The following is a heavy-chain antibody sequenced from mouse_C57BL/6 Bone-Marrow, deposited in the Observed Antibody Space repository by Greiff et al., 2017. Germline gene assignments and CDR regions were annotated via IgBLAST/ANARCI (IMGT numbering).Heavy chain of an antibody. Sequence: VQRVESGAELVRPGASVTLSCKASGYTFTDYEMHWVKQTPVHGLEWIGAIDPETGGTAYNQKFKGKAILTADKSSSTAYMELRSLTSEDSAVYYCTRLGRGLAWFAYGGQGTLVTVSA. CDR3: TRLGRGLAWFAY. J-gene: IGHJ3*01. CDR1: GYTFTDYE. V-gene: IGHV1-15*01. D-gene: IGHD4-1*01. CDR2: IDPETGGT.